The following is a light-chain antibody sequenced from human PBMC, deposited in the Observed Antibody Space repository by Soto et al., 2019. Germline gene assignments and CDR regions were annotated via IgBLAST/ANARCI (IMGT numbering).Light chain of an antibody. V-gene: IGLV2-23*02. CDR1: SDIGNYNL. CDR3: DSYAGSRTYV. J-gene: IGLJ1*01. Sequence: QSALTQPASVSGSPGQSVTSSCSGSDIGNYNLVSWYQHLPGRAPKLLIFEVTMRPSGISDRFSGSKSASTASLTISGLQAEDEGDYYCDSYAGSRTYVFGSGTTVTVL. CDR2: EVT.